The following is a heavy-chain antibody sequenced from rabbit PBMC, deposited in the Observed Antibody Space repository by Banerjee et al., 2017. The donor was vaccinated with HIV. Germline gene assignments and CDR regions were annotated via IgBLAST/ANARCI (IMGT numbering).Heavy chain of an antibody. V-gene: IGHV1S45*01. CDR1: GFSFSNKYV. CDR3: ARYSTNGYYYNL. Sequence: QQQLEESGGGLVKPEGSLTLSCTASGFSFSNKYVMCWVRQAPGKGLEWIACINTSTGNTVYASWAKGRFTISKTSSTVTLQLNSLTAADTATYFCARYSTNGYYYNLWAQAPWSPS. CDR2: INTSTGNT. J-gene: IGHJ4*01. D-gene: IGHD1-1*01.